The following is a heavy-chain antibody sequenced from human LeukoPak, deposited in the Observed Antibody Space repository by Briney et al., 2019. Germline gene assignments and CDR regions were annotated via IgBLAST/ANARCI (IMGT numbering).Heavy chain of an antibody. CDR1: GGSISSGGYY. CDR2: IYYSGST. Sequence: SQTLSLTCTVSGGSISSGGYYWSWIRQHPGKGLEWIGDIYYSGSTYYNPSLKSRVNISVDTSKNQFSLKLSSVTAADTAVYYCARDRSSSWYGRGYFDYWGQGTLVTVSS. CDR3: ARDRSSSWYGRGYFDY. D-gene: IGHD6-13*01. J-gene: IGHJ4*02. V-gene: IGHV4-31*03.